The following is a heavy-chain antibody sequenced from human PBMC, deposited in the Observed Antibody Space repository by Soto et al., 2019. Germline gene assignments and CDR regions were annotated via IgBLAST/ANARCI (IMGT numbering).Heavy chain of an antibody. V-gene: IGHV3-23*01. D-gene: IGHD6-13*01. CDR2: ISGSGGST. J-gene: IGHJ4*02. Sequence: GGSLRLSCAASGFTFSSYAMSWVRQAPGKGLEWVSAISGSGGSTYYADSVKGRFTISRDNSKNTLYLQMNSLRAEDTAVYYCASTPPRVYSSSWDARYETPIGYWGQGTLVTVSS. CDR1: GFTFSSYA. CDR3: ASTPPRVYSSSWDARYETPIGY.